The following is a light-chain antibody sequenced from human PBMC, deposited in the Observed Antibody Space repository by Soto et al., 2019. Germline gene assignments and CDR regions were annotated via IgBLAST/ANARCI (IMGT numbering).Light chain of an antibody. CDR3: QEYNKWPPTFT. Sequence: EIVMTQSPATLSVSPWERATLSCRASQSVSINLAWYQLKPGQAPRLLIFGASTRATGIPARFSGSGSGTEFTLTISSLQSEDFAVYYCQEYNKWPPTFTFGQGTKLEIK. V-gene: IGKV3-15*01. CDR1: QSVSIN. J-gene: IGKJ2*01. CDR2: GAS.